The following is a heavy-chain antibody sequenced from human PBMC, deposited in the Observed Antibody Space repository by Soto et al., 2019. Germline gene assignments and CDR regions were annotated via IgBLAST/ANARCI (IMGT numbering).Heavy chain of an antibody. CDR1: GGSISSSRYY. V-gene: IGHV4-39*01. Sequence: ASETLCLTCTGSGGSISSSRYYWGWIRQPPGEGLEWIGSIYHTGNAYYNPSLKSRVTISVDTSKNQFSLKLTSVTAADPALYYCARDFFDSSDYTTNWFDPWGQGTLVTVSS. D-gene: IGHD3-22*01. J-gene: IGHJ5*02. CDR3: ARDFFDSSDYTTNWFDP. CDR2: IYHTGNA.